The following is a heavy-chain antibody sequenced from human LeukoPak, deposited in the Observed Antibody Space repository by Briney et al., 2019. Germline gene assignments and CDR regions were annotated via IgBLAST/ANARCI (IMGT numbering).Heavy chain of an antibody. CDR3: AKSYGYYDSVPTFDI. CDR2: IRYDGSNK. V-gene: IGHV3-30*02. D-gene: IGHD3-3*01. J-gene: IGHJ3*02. CDR1: GFTFSSYG. Sequence: PGGSLRLSCAASGFTFSSYGMHWVRQAPGKGLEWVAFIRYDGSNKYYADSVKGRFTISRDISKNTLYLQMNSLRAEDTAVYYCAKSYGYYDSVPTFDIWGQGTMVTVSS.